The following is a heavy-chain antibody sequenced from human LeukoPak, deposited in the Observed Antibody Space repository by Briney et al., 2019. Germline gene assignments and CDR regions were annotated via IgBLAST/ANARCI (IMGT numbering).Heavy chain of an antibody. Sequence: GGSLRLSCAASGFTFSSYWMSWVCQAPGKGLEWVANIKQDGSEKYYVDSVKGRFTISRDNAKNSLYLQMNSLRAEDTAVYYCARDSAYYYGSGSYSVYYYYYYGMDVWGQGTTVTVSS. J-gene: IGHJ6*02. CDR3: ARDSAYYYGSGSYSVYYYYYYGMDV. CDR1: GFTFSSYW. V-gene: IGHV3-7*01. CDR2: IKQDGSEK. D-gene: IGHD3-10*01.